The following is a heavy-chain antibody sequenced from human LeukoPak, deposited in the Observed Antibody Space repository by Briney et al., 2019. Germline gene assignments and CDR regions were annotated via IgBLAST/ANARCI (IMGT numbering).Heavy chain of an antibody. CDR2: IYYSGST. CDR3: ARTDSYYDTSGYWHYYFDY. D-gene: IGHD3-22*01. V-gene: IGHV4-59*01. CDR1: GGSISSYY. Sequence: SETLSLTCTLSGGSISSYYWSWLRQPPGEGLEWVGYIYYSGSTNYNPSLKSRVTISLDTSKNQLSLKLSSVTAADTAVYYCARTDSYYDTSGYWHYYFDYWGQGTLVTVSS. J-gene: IGHJ4*02.